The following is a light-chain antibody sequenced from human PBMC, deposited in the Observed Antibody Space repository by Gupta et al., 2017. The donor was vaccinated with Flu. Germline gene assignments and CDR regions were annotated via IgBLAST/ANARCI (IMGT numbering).Light chain of an antibody. Sequence: QSVLTQPPAASGTPGQTVTMSCSGGSSNIGRHHVSWYQQVPGTAPRLLVYRDNKRHPGVPDRFSGSKSGTSASLAITGLRSEDEAHYYCITWDESLFVWVFGGGTKLTVL. CDR1: SSNIGRHH. J-gene: IGLJ3*02. CDR3: ITWDESLFVWV. CDR2: RDN. V-gene: IGLV1-47*01.